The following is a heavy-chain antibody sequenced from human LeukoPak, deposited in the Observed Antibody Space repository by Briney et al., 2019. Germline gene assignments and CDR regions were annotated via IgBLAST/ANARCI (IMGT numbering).Heavy chain of an antibody. J-gene: IGHJ4*02. Sequence: SETLSLTCAVSGGSISSGGYSWSWIRQPPGKGLEWIGYIYHSGSTYYNPSLKSRVTISVDRSKNQFSLKLSSVTAADTAVYYCARVNYGSGSYYYFDYWGQGTLVTVSS. D-gene: IGHD3-10*01. CDR1: GGSISSGGYS. V-gene: IGHV4-30-2*01. CDR2: IYHSGST. CDR3: ARVNYGSGSYYYFDY.